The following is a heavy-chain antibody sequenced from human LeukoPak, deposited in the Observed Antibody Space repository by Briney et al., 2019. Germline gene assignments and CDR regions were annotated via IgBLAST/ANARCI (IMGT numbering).Heavy chain of an antibody. D-gene: IGHD2-21*01. J-gene: IGHJ4*02. CDR3: ARVPDFIARPCDS. CDR2: SSPTGDIT. Sequence: SETLSLTCAVYGGSFSGNYWTLIRQTPGRGLKWIGESSPTGDITGYNPSLKGRATISVDSSKNQFSLKLTSVTAADTGVYYCARVPDFIARPCDSWGPGTLVTVSS. CDR1: GGSFSGNY. V-gene: IGHV4-34*01.